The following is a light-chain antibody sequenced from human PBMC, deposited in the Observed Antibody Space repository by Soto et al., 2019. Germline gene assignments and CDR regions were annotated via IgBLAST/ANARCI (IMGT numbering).Light chain of an antibody. Sequence: QLVLTQSPSASASLGASVKLTCTLSSGHSSYAIAWHQQQPEKGPRYLMKLNSDGSHSKGDGIPDRFSGSSSGAERYLTISSHQSEDEADYYCQTWGTGIQVFGTGTKLTVL. CDR3: QTWGTGIQV. V-gene: IGLV4-69*01. CDR1: SGHSSYA. CDR2: LNSDGSH. J-gene: IGLJ1*01.